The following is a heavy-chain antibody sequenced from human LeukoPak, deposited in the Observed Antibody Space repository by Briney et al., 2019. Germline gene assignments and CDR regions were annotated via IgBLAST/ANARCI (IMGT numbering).Heavy chain of an antibody. Sequence: PGGSLRLSCAASGFTFSDYGMHWVRQAPGKGLEWEAVIWYDGSNKYCADSVKGRFTISRDNSKNTLYLQMNSLRAEDTAVYYCARDLRKGSYFDYWGQGTLVTVSS. CDR1: GFTFSDYG. J-gene: IGHJ4*02. V-gene: IGHV3-33*01. CDR2: IWYDGSNK. D-gene: IGHD2-15*01. CDR3: ARDLRKGSYFDY.